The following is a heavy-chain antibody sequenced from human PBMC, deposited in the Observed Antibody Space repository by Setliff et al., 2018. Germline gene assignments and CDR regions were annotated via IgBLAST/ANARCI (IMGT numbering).Heavy chain of an antibody. CDR2: IYSSGGT. CDR1: GGSISSGDYY. CDR3: ARESRYYYDNLGTLDY. Sequence: SETLSLTCTVSGGSISSGDYYWSWIRQHPGKGLEWIGYIYSSGGTYYNPSLKRRVSISVDTSKNQFSLKLSSVPAADTAVYYCARESRYYYDNLGTLDYWGQGTLVTVSS. V-gene: IGHV4-30-4*08. J-gene: IGHJ4*02. D-gene: IGHD3-22*01.